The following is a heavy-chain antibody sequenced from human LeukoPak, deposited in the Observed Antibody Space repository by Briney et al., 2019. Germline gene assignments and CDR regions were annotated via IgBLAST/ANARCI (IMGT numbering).Heavy chain of an antibody. CDR1: GGYTGSHY. V-gene: IGHV4-4*07. CDR3: ARDFYASGFYFWFDP. D-gene: IGHD2/OR15-2a*01. CDR2: ISPSGTI. J-gene: IGHJ5*02. Sequence: SETLSPTCTVSGGYTGSHYWSWIRQPAGKGLEWIGRISPSGTIHYNPSLGSRVTMSVDTSKNYFSLRLSSVIAADTAVYYCARDFYASGFYFWFDPWGQGILVTVSS.